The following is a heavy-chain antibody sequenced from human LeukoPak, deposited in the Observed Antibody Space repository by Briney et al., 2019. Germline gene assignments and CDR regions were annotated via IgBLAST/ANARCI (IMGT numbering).Heavy chain of an antibody. CDR2: ISTSGTT. V-gene: IGHV4-4*07. CDR3: ARDMGGGWFDP. D-gene: IGHD1-26*01. Sequence: SETLSLTRSISGGYISSSYWNWIRQPAGKGLEWIGRISTSGTTNYSPSLKGRLTMSIDTSKKQFSLNLRSVTAADTAMYYCARDMGGGWFDPWGQGALVTGSS. CDR1: GGYISSSY. J-gene: IGHJ5*02.